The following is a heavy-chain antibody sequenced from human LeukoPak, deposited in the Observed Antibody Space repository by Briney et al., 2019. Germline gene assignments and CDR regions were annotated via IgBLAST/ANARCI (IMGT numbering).Heavy chain of an antibody. CDR3: AKGSCSGGSCCVDY. CDR1: GFTLSNYA. CDR2: IRDSGGSI. J-gene: IGHJ4*02. Sequence: PGGSLRLSCAASGFTLSNYAISWVRQAPWKGLEWVSLIRDSGGSIYYADSVEGRFTISRDNSKNTLYLEMDSLRAEDTAVYYCAKGSCSGGSCCVDYWGQGTLVTVSS. V-gene: IGHV3-23*01. D-gene: IGHD2-15*01.